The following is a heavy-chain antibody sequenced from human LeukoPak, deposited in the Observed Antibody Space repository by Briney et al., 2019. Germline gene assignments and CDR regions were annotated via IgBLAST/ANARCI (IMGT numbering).Heavy chain of an antibody. D-gene: IGHD4-11*01. CDR2: ISSSGITI. V-gene: IGHV3-48*03. CDR3: AREGPDSRYLDL. CDR1: GFTFSSYE. Sequence: PGGSLRLSCAASGFTFSSYEMNWVRQAPGKGLEWVSYISSSGITIYYADSVRGRFTISRDNAKNSLYLQMNSLRAGDTAVYFCAREGPDSRYLDLWGRGTLVTVSS. J-gene: IGHJ2*01.